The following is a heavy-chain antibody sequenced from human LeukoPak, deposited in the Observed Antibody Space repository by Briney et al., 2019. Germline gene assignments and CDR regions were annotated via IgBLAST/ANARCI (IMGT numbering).Heavy chain of an antibody. Sequence: PGGSLRLSCAASGFTFSSYGMHWVRQAPGKGLEWVAVISYDGSNKYYADSVKGRFTISRDNSKNTLYLQMNSLRAEDTAVYYCAKDGVKGYYDSSGYYYDYWGQGTLVTVPS. J-gene: IGHJ4*02. CDR2: ISYDGSNK. D-gene: IGHD3-22*01. CDR1: GFTFSSYG. V-gene: IGHV3-30*18. CDR3: AKDGVKGYYDSSGYYYDY.